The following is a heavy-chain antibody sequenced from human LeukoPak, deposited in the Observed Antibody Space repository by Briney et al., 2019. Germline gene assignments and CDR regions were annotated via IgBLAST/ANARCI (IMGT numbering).Heavy chain of an antibody. CDR3: ARVGCSGGNCYSRASFYYGMDV. CDR2: ISSSSSYN. J-gene: IGHJ6*02. Sequence: PGGSLRLSCAASGFTFSSYSMNWVRQAPGKGLEWVSSISSSSSYNDYADSVKGRFTISRDNAKNSLYLQMNSLRAEDTAVYYCARVGCSGGNCYSRASFYYGMDVWGQGATVTVS. CDR1: GFTFSSYS. V-gene: IGHV3-21*01. D-gene: IGHD2-15*01.